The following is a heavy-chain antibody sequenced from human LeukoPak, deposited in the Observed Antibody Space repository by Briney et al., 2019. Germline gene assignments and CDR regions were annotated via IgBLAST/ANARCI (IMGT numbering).Heavy chain of an antibody. CDR1: GFTFNKYA. V-gene: IGHV3-23*01. J-gene: IGHJ4*02. CDR2: ISGGGGST. D-gene: IGHD3-9*01. CDR3: AKGTSIRYFDWLVDY. Sequence: GGSLRLSCAASGFTFNKYAMSWVRQAPGKGLEWVSAISGGGGSTYYADSVKGRFTISRDNSRNTLYLQMNSLRAEDTAVYYCAKGTSIRYFDWLVDYWGQGTLVTVSS.